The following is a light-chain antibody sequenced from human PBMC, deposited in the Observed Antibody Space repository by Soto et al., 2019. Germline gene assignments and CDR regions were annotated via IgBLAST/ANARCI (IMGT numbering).Light chain of an antibody. V-gene: IGLV1-44*01. CDR1: SSNIGKNT. CDR3: AVWDEGLGRLDV. Sequence: QSVLTQPPSTYGTPGQSVTISCSGSSSNIGKNTVDWYRHVPGAAPRLLMYNNNQRPSGVPDRFSGSKSGTSASLAISGLQSDDEADYYCAVWDEGLGRLDVFGTGTKLTVL. J-gene: IGLJ1*01. CDR2: NNN.